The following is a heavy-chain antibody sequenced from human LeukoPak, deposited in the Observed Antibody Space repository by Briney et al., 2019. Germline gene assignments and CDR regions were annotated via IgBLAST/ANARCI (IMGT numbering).Heavy chain of an antibody. Sequence: GGSLRLSCAASGFTFNIYGMSWVGQAPGKGLEWVSTISVSGGSTYYADSAKGRFTISRDNSKNILYLQMNNLRVEDTAAYYCAKVYRAYYDRDAFHIWGQGTMVTVSS. V-gene: IGHV3-23*01. CDR1: GFTFNIYG. J-gene: IGHJ3*02. D-gene: IGHD3-16*01. CDR2: ISVSGGST. CDR3: AKVYRAYYDRDAFHI.